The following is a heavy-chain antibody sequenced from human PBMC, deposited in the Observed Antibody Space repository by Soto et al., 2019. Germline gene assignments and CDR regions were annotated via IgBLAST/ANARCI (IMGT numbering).Heavy chain of an antibody. CDR1: GGSVSSGSYY. J-gene: IGHJ6*02. V-gene: IGHV4-61*01. Sequence: QVQLQESGPGLVKPSETLSLTCTVSGGSVSSGSYYWSWIRQPPGKGLEWIGYIYYSGSTNYNPSLKSRVTISVDTSKNQVSLKLSSVTAADTAVYSWARGDLNYYYGMDVWGQGTTVTVSS. CDR3: ARGDLNYYYGMDV. CDR2: IYYSGST.